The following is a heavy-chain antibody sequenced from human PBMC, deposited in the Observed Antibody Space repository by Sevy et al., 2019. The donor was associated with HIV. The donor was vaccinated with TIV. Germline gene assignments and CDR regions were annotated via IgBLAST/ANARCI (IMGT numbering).Heavy chain of an antibody. CDR1: GDSISGYY. J-gene: IGHJ6*02. CDR3: ARAYSDYYYAMDV. V-gene: IGHV4-59*01. D-gene: IGHD2-15*01. CDR2: VYYSGRT. Sequence: SETLSLTCTVSGDSISGYYWSWIRQPPGKELEWIGYVYYSGRTNYNPSLRSRVTISQDTSKNQISLKLNSVTAADTAVYYCARAYSDYYYAMDVWGQGTTVTVSS.